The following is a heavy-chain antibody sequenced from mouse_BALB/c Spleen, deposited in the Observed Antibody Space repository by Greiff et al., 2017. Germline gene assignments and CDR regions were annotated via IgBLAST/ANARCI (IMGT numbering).Heavy chain of an antibody. CDR3: APSMDY. J-gene: IGHJ4*01. CDR1: GFNIKDTY. Sequence: EVQLVESGAELVKPGASVKLSCTASGFNIKDTYMHWVKQRPEQGLEWIGRIDPANGNTKYDPKFQGKATITADTSSNTAYLQLSSLTSEDTAVYYCAPSMDYWGQGTSVTVSS. CDR2: IDPANGNT. V-gene: IGHV14-3*02.